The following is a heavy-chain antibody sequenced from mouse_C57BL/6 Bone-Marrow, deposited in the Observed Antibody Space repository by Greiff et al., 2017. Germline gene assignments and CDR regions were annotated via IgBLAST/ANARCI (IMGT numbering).Heavy chain of an antibody. CDR3: EREGYYYAMDY. CDR2: IYPRSGNT. D-gene: IGHD2-2*01. CDR1: GYTFTSYG. Sequence: VKLMESGAELARPGASVKLSCKASGYTFTSYGISWVKQRTGQGLEWIGEIYPRSGNTYYNEKFKGKATLTADKSSSTAYMELRSLTSEDSAVYFCEREGYYYAMDYWGQGTSVTVSS. J-gene: IGHJ4*01. V-gene: IGHV1-81*01.